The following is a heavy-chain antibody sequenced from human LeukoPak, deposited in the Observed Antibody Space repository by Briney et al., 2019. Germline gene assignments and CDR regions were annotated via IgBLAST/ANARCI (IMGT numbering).Heavy chain of an antibody. CDR3: ARDIGQGSSWLYDY. CDR2: INPNSGGT. CDR1: GYTFTGYY. Sequence: ASVKVSCKASGYTFTGYYMHWVRQAPGQGLEWMGWINPNSGGTNYAQKFQGRVTMTRDTSITTAYMELSSLRSADTALYYCARDIGQGSSWLYDYWGQGTLVTVSS. D-gene: IGHD6-13*01. J-gene: IGHJ4*02. V-gene: IGHV1-2*02.